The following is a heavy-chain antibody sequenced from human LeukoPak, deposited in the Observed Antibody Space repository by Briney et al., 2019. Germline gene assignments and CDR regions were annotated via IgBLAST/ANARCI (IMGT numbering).Heavy chain of an antibody. J-gene: IGHJ4*02. V-gene: IGHV3-53*01. D-gene: IGHD2-2*01. Sequence: GGSLRLSCAASGFTVSSNSMSWVRQAPGKGLEWVSIIYSGGSTYYADSVKGRFTISRDNAKNSLYLQMDSLRVEDTAVYYCAKENVVVPAHPAHWGQGTLVTVSS. CDR2: IYSGGST. CDR1: GFTVSSNS. CDR3: AKENVVVPAHPAH.